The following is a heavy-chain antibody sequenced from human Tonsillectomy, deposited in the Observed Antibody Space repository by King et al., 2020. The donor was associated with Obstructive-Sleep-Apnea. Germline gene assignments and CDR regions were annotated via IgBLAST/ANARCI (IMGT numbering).Heavy chain of an antibody. CDR1: GFTFSSYG. J-gene: IGHJ4*02. CDR2: IWYDGSNK. Sequence: VQLVESGGGVVQPGRSLRLSCAASGFTFSSYGMHWVRQAPGKGLEWVAVIWYDGSNKYYADSVKGRFTISRDNSKNTLSLQMNSLRAEDTAVYYCARHERLFDYWGQGTLVTVSS. CDR3: ARHERLFDY. V-gene: IGHV3-33*01. D-gene: IGHD4-11*01.